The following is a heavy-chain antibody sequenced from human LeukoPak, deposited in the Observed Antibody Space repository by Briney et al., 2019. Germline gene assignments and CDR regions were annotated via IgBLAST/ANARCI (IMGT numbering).Heavy chain of an antibody. CDR3: AAAYYYDSSGAFDI. J-gene: IGHJ3*02. Sequence: SVKVSFKASGFTFTISAMQWVRQARGQRLEWIGWIVVGSGNTNYAQKFQERVTITSDMSTSTAYMELSSLRSEDTAVYYCAAAYYYDSSGAFDIWGQGTMVTVSS. CDR2: IVVGSGNT. V-gene: IGHV1-58*02. D-gene: IGHD3-22*01. CDR1: GFTFTISA.